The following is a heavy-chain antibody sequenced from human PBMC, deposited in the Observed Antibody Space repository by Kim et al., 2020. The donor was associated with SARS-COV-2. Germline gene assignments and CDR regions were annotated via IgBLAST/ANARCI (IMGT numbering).Heavy chain of an antibody. CDR1: GFTFSSYG. Sequence: GGSLRLSCAASGFTFSSYGMHWVRQAPGKGLEWVAVISYDGSNKYYADSVKGRFTISRDNSKNTLYLQMNSLRAEDTAVYYCAKDPRYCSSTSCYGGDYYYYGMDVWGQGTTVTVSS. CDR2: ISYDGSNK. J-gene: IGHJ6*02. V-gene: IGHV3-30*18. CDR3: AKDPRYCSSTSCYGGDYYYYGMDV. D-gene: IGHD2-2*01.